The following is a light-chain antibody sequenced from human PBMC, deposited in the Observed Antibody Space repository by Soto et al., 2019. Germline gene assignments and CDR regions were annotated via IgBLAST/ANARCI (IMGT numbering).Light chain of an antibody. CDR2: DAS. Sequence: DIQMTQSPSSLSASVGHIFTITCQASQDIDNYLNWYQQKPGKAPNLLIYDASNLETGVPSRLSGGGYGTDFTLTITSMKHEDIETYYCQHYDHVQVTFGQGTRLEIK. J-gene: IGKJ5*01. CDR3: QHYDHVQVT. V-gene: IGKV1-33*01. CDR1: QDIDNY.